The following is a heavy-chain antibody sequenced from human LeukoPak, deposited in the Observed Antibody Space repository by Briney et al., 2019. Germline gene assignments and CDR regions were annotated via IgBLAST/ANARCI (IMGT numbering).Heavy chain of an antibody. D-gene: IGHD6-13*01. CDR2: ISAYGGNV. CDR3: ARDSHSGPAADFDF. CDR1: GYTFTSYY. V-gene: IGHV1-18*04. J-gene: IGHJ4*02. Sequence: ASVKVSCKASGYTFTSYYMHWVRQAPGQGLEWMGWISAYGGNVNYAQKFQDRIIVTTDTSTSTAYMELRSLRSDDTAVYYCARDSHSGPAADFDFWGQGTLVTVSS.